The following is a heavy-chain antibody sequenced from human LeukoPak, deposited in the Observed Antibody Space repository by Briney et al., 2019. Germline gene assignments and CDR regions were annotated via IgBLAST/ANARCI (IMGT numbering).Heavy chain of an antibody. Sequence: SETLSLTCTVSGGSISSSPYYWGWIRQPPGKGLEWIGSIYYSGSTYYNPSLKSRVTISVDTSKNQFSLKLSSVTAADTAVYYCARVSKELAAAGPAYYYYYMDVWGKGTTVTVSS. CDR2: IYYSGST. J-gene: IGHJ6*03. CDR1: GGSISSSPYY. D-gene: IGHD6-13*01. CDR3: ARVSKELAAAGPAYYYYYMDV. V-gene: IGHV4-39*07.